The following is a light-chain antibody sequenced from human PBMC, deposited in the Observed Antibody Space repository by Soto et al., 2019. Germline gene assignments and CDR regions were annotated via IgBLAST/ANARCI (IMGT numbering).Light chain of an antibody. J-gene: IGLJ1*01. CDR1: PTDIDNYDS. CDR2: DLN. V-gene: IGLV2-18*01. CDR3: SLYSSNGSLI. Sequence: QSALTQPPSVSGSPGQSVTIAFTATPTDIDNYDSVSWYQQAPGTAPKLIIYDLNNRPSGAPDRFSGSTSGNTASLTISGLQAEDETDYFCSLYSSNGSLIFGPGTKVTVL.